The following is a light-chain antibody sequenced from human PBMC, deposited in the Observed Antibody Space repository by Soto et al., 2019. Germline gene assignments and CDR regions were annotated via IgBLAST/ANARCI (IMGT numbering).Light chain of an antibody. J-gene: IGKJ2*01. CDR3: QQTFRTPHT. CDR1: QNNDSY. CDR2: SAS. Sequence: DIQMTQSPASLSASVGDRVTITCRGSQNNDSYLNWYQQKAGAAPKLLIYSASNLQSGVPSRFSGSGFGTDYTLTISSLQPEDFAVYYCQQTFRTPHTFGQGTKLDIK. V-gene: IGKV1-39*01.